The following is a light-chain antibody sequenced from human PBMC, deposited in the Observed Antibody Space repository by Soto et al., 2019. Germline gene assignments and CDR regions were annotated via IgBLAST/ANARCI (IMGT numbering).Light chain of an antibody. CDR3: QQSDSTLT. CDR2: AAS. CDR1: HSISSY. V-gene: IGKV1-39*01. Sequence: DIQMTQSPYSLSASVGYRVTITCRASHSISSYLNWYQQKPGKAPKLLIYAASSLQSGVPSRFSGSGSGTDFTLTSSRLQPDDCATYYCQQSDSTLTFGGGAKVEIK. J-gene: IGKJ4*01.